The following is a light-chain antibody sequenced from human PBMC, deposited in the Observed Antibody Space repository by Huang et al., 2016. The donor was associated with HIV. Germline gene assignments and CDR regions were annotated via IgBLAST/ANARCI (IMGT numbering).Light chain of an antibody. CDR3: QQRSTWPPA. Sequence: EIVLTQSPATLSLSPGERATLSCRASQSVSSYLAWYQQKPGQAPRLLIYDASNGATGIPGRFSGSGSGTDFTLTISSLEPEDFAVYYCQQRSTWPPAFGQGTKVEIK. CDR1: QSVSSY. J-gene: IGKJ1*01. CDR2: DAS. V-gene: IGKV3-11*01.